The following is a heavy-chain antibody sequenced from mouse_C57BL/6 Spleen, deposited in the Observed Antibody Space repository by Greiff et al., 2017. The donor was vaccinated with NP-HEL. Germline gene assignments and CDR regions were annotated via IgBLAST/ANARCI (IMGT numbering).Heavy chain of an antibody. Sequence: QVQLQQPGAELVRPGSSVKLSCKASGYTFTSYWMHWVKQRPIQGLEWIGNIDPSDSETHYNQKFKDKATLTVDKSSSTAYMQLSSLTSEDSAVYYCARGGYDVMDYWGQGTSVTVSS. V-gene: IGHV1-52*01. CDR2: IDPSDSET. D-gene: IGHD2-2*01. CDR3: ARGGYDVMDY. J-gene: IGHJ4*01. CDR1: GYTFTSYW.